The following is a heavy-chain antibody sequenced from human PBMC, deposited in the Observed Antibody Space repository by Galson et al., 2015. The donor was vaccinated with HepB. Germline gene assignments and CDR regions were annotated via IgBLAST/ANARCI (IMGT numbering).Heavy chain of an antibody. D-gene: IGHD6-19*01. CDR3: ARAAQWPRFDL. CDR2: ISYDGSNK. J-gene: IGHJ2*01. Sequence: SLRLSCAASGFTFSSYAMHWVRQAPGKGLEWVAVISYDGSNKYYADSVKGRFTISRDNSKNTLYLQMNSLRAEDTAVYYCARAAQWPRFDLWGHGTLVTVSS. CDR1: GFTFSSYA. V-gene: IGHV3-30*04.